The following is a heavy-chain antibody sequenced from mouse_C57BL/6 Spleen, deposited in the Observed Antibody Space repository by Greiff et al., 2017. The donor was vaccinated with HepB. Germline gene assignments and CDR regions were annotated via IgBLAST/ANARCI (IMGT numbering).Heavy chain of an antibody. V-gene: IGHV7-3*01. J-gene: IGHJ2*01. CDR2: IRNYANGYTT. D-gene: IGHD2-3*01. Sequence: EVQLVESGGGLVQPGGSLSLSCAASGFTFTDYYMSWVRQPPGKALEWLGFIRNYANGYTTEYSVSVKGRFTISRDKSQSILYLQMNALRAEDSTTSDCARFPLYDGYYPYDFDYRGQGTTLTVSS. CDR3: ARFPLYDGYYPYDFDY. CDR1: GFTFTDYY.